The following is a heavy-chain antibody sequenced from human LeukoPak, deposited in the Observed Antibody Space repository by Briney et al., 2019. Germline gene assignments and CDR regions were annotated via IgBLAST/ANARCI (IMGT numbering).Heavy chain of an antibody. V-gene: IGHV3-23*01. J-gene: IGHJ4*02. CDR2: ISGSGGST. CDR3: EKDQGYDSGWVDY. D-gene: IGHD6-19*01. Sequence: GGSLRPSCAASGFTFSSYAMNWVRQAPGKGLEWVSGISGSGGSTYYADSVKGRFTISRDNSRNTVYLQMNSLRPEDTAVYYCEKDQGYDSGWVDYWGQGTLVTVSS. CDR1: GFTFSSYA.